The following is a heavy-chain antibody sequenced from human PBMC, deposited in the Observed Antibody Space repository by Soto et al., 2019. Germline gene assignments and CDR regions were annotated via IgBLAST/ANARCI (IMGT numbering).Heavy chain of an antibody. V-gene: IGHV1-69*13. CDR2: IIPIFGTA. J-gene: IGHJ3*02. CDR1: GGTFSSYA. Sequence: SVKVSCKASGGTFSSYAISWVRQAPGQGLEWMGCIIPIFGTANYAQKFQGRVTITADESTSTAYMELSSLRSEDTAVYYCARDQVASYYDSSGLKPDAFDSWGQGTMVTVS. CDR3: ARDQVASYYDSSGLKPDAFDS. D-gene: IGHD3-22*01.